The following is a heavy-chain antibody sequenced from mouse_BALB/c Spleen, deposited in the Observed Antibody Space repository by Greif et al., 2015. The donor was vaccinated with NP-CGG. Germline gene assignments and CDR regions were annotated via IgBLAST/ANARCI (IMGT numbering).Heavy chain of an antibody. Sequence: VQLQHSGAELVKPGASVKLSCKASGYTFTSYYMYWVKQRPGQGLEWIGEINPSNGGTNFNEKFKSKATLTVDKSSSPAYMQLSSLTSEDSAVYYCTRSVYGNYFDYWGQGTTLTVSS. V-gene: IGHV1S81*02. CDR3: TRSVYGNYFDY. D-gene: IGHD2-10*02. CDR2: INPSNGGT. CDR1: GYTFTSYY. J-gene: IGHJ2*01.